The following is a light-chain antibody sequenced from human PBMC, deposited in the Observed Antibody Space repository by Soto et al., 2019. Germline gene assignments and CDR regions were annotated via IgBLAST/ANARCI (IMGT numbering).Light chain of an antibody. CDR1: SSDIGDYNY. CDR3: GSYVGSKSFV. V-gene: IGLV2-8*01. CDR2: EVS. Sequence: QSALTQPPSASGSLGQSVTNSCTGTSSDIGDYNYVSWYQQHAGKAPKLMIYEVSQRPSGVPDRFSGSKSGNTASLTVSGLQAEDEADYYCGSYVGSKSFVFGGGTKVTVL. J-gene: IGLJ3*02.